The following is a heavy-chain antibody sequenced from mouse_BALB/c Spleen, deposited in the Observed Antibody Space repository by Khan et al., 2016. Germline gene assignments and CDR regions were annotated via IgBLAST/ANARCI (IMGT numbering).Heavy chain of an antibody. CDR2: IDPANGNT. CDR1: GFNIKDTY. CDR3: ASCPNDYDVGFAY. V-gene: IGHV14-3*02. J-gene: IGHJ3*01. D-gene: IGHD2-4*01. Sequence: VQLQQSGAELVKPGASVKLSCTASGFNIKDTYMHWVKQRPEQGLEWIGRIDPANGNTKYDPKFQGKATITADTSSNTAYLQLSSLTSEDTAVXYCASCPNDYDVGFAYWRQGTLVTVPA.